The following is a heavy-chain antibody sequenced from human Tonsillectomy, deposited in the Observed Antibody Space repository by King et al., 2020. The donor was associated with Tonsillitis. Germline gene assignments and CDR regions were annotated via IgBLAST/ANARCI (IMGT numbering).Heavy chain of an antibody. V-gene: IGHV3-15*01. J-gene: IGHJ4*02. D-gene: IGHD4-11*01. CDR2: IISQSDGETT. Sequence: QLVQSGGGLAKPGGSLRLSCVGSGFIFGNVWMSCVRQAPGKGLEWVGRIISQSDGETTDYAAPVKGRYSISRDDSKNTLFLQMNSLKAEDTALYYCTTDNTRGLPLNADYGRQGAVVNVSA. CDR3: TTDNTRGLPLNADY. CDR1: GFIFGNVW.